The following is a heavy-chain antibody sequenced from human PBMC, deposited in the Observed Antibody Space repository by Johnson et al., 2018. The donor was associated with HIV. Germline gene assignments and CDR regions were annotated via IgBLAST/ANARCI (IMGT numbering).Heavy chain of an antibody. D-gene: IGHD3-3*01. Sequence: QVQLVESGGGVVQPGGYLRLSCAASGFTFSSYWMSWVRQAPGKGLEWVAVIWFDGSNKYYADSVKGRFTISRDNSKNTLYLQMNGLRAEDTAVYYCAKGRRYFWSGADAFDIWGQGTLVTVSS. V-gene: IGHV3-33*06. CDR1: GFTFSSYW. CDR3: AKGRRYFWSGADAFDI. J-gene: IGHJ3*02. CDR2: IWFDGSNK.